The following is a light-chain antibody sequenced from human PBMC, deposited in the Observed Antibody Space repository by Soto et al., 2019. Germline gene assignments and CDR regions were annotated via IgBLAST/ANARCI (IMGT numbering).Light chain of an antibody. J-gene: IGLJ2*01. CDR2: GNS. CDR1: SSNIGAGYD. V-gene: IGLV1-40*01. Sequence: QSVLTQPPSVSGAPGQRVTISCTGSSSNIGAGYDVHWYQQLPGTAPKLLIYGNSNRPSGVPDRFSGSKSGTSASLAITGLRVEDEADYYCQSYASRRSGSVVFGGGTKLTVL. CDR3: QSYASRRSGSVV.